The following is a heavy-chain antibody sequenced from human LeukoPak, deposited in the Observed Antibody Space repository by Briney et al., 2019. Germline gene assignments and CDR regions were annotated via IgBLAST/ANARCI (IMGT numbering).Heavy chain of an antibody. D-gene: IGHD5-12*01. CDR3: ARLGSSPGRRVTSTYYYYYYMDV. CDR1: GFTFSDYS. CDR2: ISSISSTI. V-gene: IGHV3-48*01. Sequence: PGGSLRLSCVVSGFTFSDYSMNWVRQAPGKGLEWVSYISSISSTIYYADSVKGRFTISRDNAKKSLYLQMNSLRPEGTAIYYCARLGSSPGRRVTSTYYYYYYMDVWGKGTTVTVSS. J-gene: IGHJ6*03.